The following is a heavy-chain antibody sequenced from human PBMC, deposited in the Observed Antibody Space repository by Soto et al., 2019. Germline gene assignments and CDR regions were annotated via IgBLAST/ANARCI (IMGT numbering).Heavy chain of an antibody. CDR2: VNHSGGI. CDR1: GGSFSGYY. CDR3: AGRNGYYSGIDY. J-gene: IGHJ4*02. Sequence: QVQLQQWGAGLLKPSETLSLTCVVYGGSFSGYYWSWIRQPPGKGLGWFGEVNHSGGIDYNPSLKSRVTISVDTSKNQFSLKLSSVTAADTAVYYCAGRNGYYSGIDYWGQGTLVTVPS. D-gene: IGHD3-22*01. V-gene: IGHV4-34*02.